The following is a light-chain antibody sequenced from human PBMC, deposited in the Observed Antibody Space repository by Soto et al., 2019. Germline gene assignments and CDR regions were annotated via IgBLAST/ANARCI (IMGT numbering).Light chain of an antibody. V-gene: IGKV3-15*01. Sequence: EIVMTQSPATLSVSPGERATLSCRASQSVSSNLAWYQQKPGQAPRLLIYGASTRATGIPARFSGSGSGTEFTLTISSLQSEDFAVYYCQQHGASFTFGPGTKVDIK. CDR3: QQHGASFT. CDR2: GAS. CDR1: QSVSSN. J-gene: IGKJ3*01.